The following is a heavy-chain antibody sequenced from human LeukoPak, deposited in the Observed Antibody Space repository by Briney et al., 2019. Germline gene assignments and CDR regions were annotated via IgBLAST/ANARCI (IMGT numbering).Heavy chain of an antibody. CDR2: ISRNSYT. J-gene: IGHJ4*02. V-gene: IGHV3-11*06. Sequence: TGGSLRLSCAASRFTFSDYYMSWIRQAPGKGLEWVSYISRNSYTNYADSVKGRFTISRDNAKNSLYLQMASLRAEDTAVYYCARMGIAAVGAYYFDYWGQGTLVAVSP. D-gene: IGHD6-13*01. CDR3: ARMGIAAVGAYYFDY. CDR1: RFTFSDYY.